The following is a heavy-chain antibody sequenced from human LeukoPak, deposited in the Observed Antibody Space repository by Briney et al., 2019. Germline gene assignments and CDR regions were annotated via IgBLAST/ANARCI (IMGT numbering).Heavy chain of an antibody. CDR2: IYYSGTT. D-gene: IGHD2-15*01. J-gene: IGHJ4*02. CDR3: ARVVASTSIDS. Sequence: PSETLSLTCTVSGGLISISTYYWGWIRQPPGKGLEWIGSIYYSGTTHYNPSLKSRVTIAVDTSKNQFSLKLISVTAADTAVYYCARVVASTSIDSWGQGILVTVSS. CDR1: GGLISISTYY. V-gene: IGHV4-39*07.